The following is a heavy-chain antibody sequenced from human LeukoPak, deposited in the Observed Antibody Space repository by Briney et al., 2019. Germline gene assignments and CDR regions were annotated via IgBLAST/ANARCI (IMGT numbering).Heavy chain of an antibody. CDR1: GFTFDDYA. D-gene: IGHD6-19*01. CDR2: ISWNSGSI. J-gene: IGHJ4*02. CDR3: AKGKKITVAGLFDC. Sequence: GGSLRLSSAASGFTFDDYAMHRVRQVPGKGLGWVSGISWNSGSIGYADSVKGRFTISRDNAKNSLYLHMNSLSAEDTALYYCAKGKKITVAGLFDCWGQGTLVTVSS. V-gene: IGHV3-9*01.